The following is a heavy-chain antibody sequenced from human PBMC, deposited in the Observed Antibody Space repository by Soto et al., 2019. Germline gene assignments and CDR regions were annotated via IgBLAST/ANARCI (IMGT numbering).Heavy chain of an antibody. CDR1: GFTFPSSA. D-gene: IGHD2-15*01. CDR2: IVVGSGNT. J-gene: IGHJ3*02. Sequence: SVKVSCKASGFTFPSSAMQWVRQARGQRLEWIGWIVVGSGNTNYAQKFQERVTITRDMSTSTAYMELSSLRSEDTAVYYCAGGYCSGGSCYPTGAFDIWGQGTMVTVSS. CDR3: AGGYCSGGSCYPTGAFDI. V-gene: IGHV1-58*02.